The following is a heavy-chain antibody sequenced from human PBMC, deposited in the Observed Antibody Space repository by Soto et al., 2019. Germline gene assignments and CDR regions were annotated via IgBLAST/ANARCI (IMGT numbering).Heavy chain of an antibody. V-gene: IGHV3-15*01. J-gene: IGHJ4*02. Sequence: GGSLRLSCAASGFTFSNAWMSWARQTPGKGLEWVAHIKKRTDGGTTDYAAFVKGRFTISRDDSKNTLFLQMSGLKTEDTAVYYCTTVETGGRDYWGQGTLVTVSS. CDR3: TTVETGGRDY. CDR2: IKKRTDGGTT. D-gene: IGHD2-21*02. CDR1: GFTFSNAW.